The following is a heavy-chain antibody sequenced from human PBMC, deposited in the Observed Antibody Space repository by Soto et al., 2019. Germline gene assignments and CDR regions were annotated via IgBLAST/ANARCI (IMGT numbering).Heavy chain of an antibody. CDR2: ISYDGSNK. V-gene: IGHV3-30*18. J-gene: IGHJ1*01. Sequence: GGSLRLSCAASGFTFSSYGMHWVRQAPGKGLEWVAVISYDGSNKYYADSVKGRFTISRDNSKNTLYLQMNSLRAEDTAVYYCAKDGGSGWPQVFQHWGQGTLVTVSS. D-gene: IGHD6-19*01. CDR3: AKDGGSGWPQVFQH. CDR1: GFTFSSYG.